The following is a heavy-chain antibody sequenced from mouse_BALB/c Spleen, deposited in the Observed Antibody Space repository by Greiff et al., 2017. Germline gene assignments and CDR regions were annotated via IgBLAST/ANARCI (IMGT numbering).Heavy chain of an antibody. CDR1: GYTFTDYW. V-gene: IGHV1-69*01. CDR3: ARRRDYRYDEFAY. D-gene: IGHD2-14*01. CDR2: IDTSDSYT. Sequence: VQLQQPGAELVMPGASVKMSCKASGYTFTDYWMHWVKQRPGQGLEWIGAIDTSDSYTSYNQKFKGKATLTVDESSSTAYMQLSSLTSEDSAVYYCARRRDYRYDEFAYWGQGTLVTVSA. J-gene: IGHJ3*01.